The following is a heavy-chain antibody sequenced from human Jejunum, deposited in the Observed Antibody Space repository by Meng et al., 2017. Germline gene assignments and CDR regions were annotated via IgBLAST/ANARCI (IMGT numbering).Heavy chain of an antibody. V-gene: IGHV4-39*06. Sequence: RPPLQESGPGLVGLSETLSLTCTVSGDSTTSNNYLWGWIRQPPGKGLEWIGTIDYSGTTYYNPSLKSRVTITLGTSKNQISLKVTSVTAAETAVYYCARYSRYVGWLDPWGQGTLVTVSS. D-gene: IGHD6-13*01. J-gene: IGHJ5*02. CDR1: GDSTTSNNYL. CDR3: ARYSRYVGWLDP. CDR2: IDYSGTT.